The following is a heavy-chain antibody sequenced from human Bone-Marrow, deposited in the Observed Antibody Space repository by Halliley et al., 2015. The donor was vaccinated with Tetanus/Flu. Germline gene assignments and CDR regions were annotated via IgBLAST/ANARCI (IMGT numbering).Heavy chain of an antibody. CDR2: IYSDPPP. D-gene: IGHD6-6*01. CDR3: TSSSVIAWYYFHF. J-gene: IGHJ4*02. Sequence: WVSLIYSDPPPHHADSVKGRFTISRDDSKNTVYLQMDSLRGEDPAVYYCTSSSVIAWYYFHFWGQGTLVTVTS. V-gene: IGHV3-66*01.